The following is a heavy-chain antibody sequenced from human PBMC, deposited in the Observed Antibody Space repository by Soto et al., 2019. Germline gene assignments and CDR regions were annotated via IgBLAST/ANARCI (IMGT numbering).Heavy chain of an antibody. D-gene: IGHD6-19*01. CDR3: ARAGGLGAVAVDY. CDR2: IYYSGST. V-gene: IGHV4-31*03. CDR1: GGSISSGGYY. Sequence: SETLSLTCTVSGGSISSGGYYWSWIRRHPGKGLEWIGYIYYSGSTYYNPSLKSRVTISVDTSKNQFSLKLSSVTAADTAVYYCARAGGLGAVAVDYWGQGTLVTVS. J-gene: IGHJ4*02.